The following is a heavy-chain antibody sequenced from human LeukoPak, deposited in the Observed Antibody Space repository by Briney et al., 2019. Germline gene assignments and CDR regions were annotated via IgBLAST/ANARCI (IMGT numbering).Heavy chain of an antibody. J-gene: IGHJ4*02. CDR1: GFTVTSTY. V-gene: IGHV3-53*01. CDR2: IYGGGRT. CDR3: GRGVNDIRNYYYYDY. Sequence: GGSPRLSCAASGFTVTSTYMARVRQAPGKGLECVSGIYGGGRTYYADSVKGRFIISRENSKNTLYLQMNSLRAEDTAVYFCGRGVNDIRNYYYYDYGGQGTLVTVSS. D-gene: IGHD3-22*01.